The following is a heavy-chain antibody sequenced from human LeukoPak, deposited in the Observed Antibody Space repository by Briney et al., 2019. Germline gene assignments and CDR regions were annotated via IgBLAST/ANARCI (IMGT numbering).Heavy chain of an antibody. CDR3: ATASSGLFY. J-gene: IGHJ4*02. D-gene: IGHD3-16*01. V-gene: IGHV3-15*01. CDR1: GLSLSNAW. Sequence: GESLRLSCAASGLSLSNAWMSWVCQAPGEGLEWVGRIKRKTEGETTEYVATVKSRFTISRDDSKNTLYMQMNSLKTEDTGVYYCATASSGLFYWGQGTLVTVSS. CDR2: IKRKTEGETT.